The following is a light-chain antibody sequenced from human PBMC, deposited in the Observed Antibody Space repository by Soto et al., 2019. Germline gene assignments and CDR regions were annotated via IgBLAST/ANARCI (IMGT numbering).Light chain of an antibody. Sequence: DIQMTQSPSSLSASVGDRVTITFRASQGISTYLNWYQQKPGETPKLLIYAASSLQSGVPSRWGGSGSGGECTLTISSLQPEDFATYYCHQSYSNPLTFGGGTKVEIK. CDR2: AAS. CDR1: QGISTY. J-gene: IGKJ4*01. CDR3: HQSYSNPLT. V-gene: IGKV1-39*01.